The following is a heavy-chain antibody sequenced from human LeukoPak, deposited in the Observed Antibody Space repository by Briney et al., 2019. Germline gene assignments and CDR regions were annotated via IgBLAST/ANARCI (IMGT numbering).Heavy chain of an antibody. CDR3: ARGPRGISSTDDY. CDR2: ISSSSSYI. D-gene: IGHD6-13*01. CDR1: GFTFSSYS. Sequence: GGSLRLSCAASGFTFSSYSMNWVRQAPGKGLEGVSSISSSSSYIYYADSVKGRFTISRDNAKNSLYLQMNSLRAEDTAVYYCARGPRGISSTDDYWGQGTLVTVSS. J-gene: IGHJ4*02. V-gene: IGHV3-21*01.